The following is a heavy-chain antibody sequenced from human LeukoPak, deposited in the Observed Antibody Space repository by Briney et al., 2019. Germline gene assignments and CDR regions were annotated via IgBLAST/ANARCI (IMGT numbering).Heavy chain of an antibody. J-gene: IGHJ4*02. CDR1: GFTFSSYA. CDR3: AKDFVSGDGRWEIDY. D-gene: IGHD7-27*01. CDR2: IIGGPRTS. V-gene: IGHV3-23*01. Sequence: GGSLRLSCAASGFTFSSYAMSWVRQAPGKGLEWVSSIIGGPRTSYYADSVKGRFTFSRDNSNNRLYLQMNSLRAEDTAIYYCAKDFVSGDGRWEIDYWGQGTLVTVSS.